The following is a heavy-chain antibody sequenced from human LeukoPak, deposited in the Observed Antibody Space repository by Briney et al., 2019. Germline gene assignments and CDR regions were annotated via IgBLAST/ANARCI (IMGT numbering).Heavy chain of an antibody. CDR3: ARTTFRRYCSSTSCAEGDCYYYGMDV. V-gene: IGHV1-2*06. D-gene: IGHD2-2*01. CDR2: INPNSGGT. Sequence: ASVKVSCKASGYTFTGYYMHWVRQAPGQGLEWMGRINPNSGGTNYAQKFQGRVTMTRDTSISTAYMELSRLRSDDTAVYYCARTTFRRYCSSTSCAEGDCYYYGMDVWGQGTTVTVSS. J-gene: IGHJ6*02. CDR1: GYTFTGYY.